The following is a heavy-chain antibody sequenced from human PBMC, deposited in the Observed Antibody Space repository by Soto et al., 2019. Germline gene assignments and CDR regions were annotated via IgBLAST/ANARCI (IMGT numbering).Heavy chain of an antibody. Sequence: PGGSLRLSCAASGITFSTYSMNWVRQAPGKGLEWVSYISSSSRYIYYADSVKGRFTISRDNAKNSLYLHMNILRAEDTAVYYCATTEGTARPLDYWGQGTLVTVSS. CDR3: ATTEGTARPLDY. J-gene: IGHJ4*02. D-gene: IGHD6-6*01. CDR1: GITFSTYS. CDR2: ISSSSRYI. V-gene: IGHV3-21*01.